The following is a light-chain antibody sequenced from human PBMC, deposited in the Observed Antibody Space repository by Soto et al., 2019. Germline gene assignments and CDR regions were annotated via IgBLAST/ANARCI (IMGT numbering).Light chain of an antibody. Sequence: AIRMTQSPSSLSASTGDRVTITCRASQGISSYLAWYQQKPGKAPKLLIYAASTLQSGVPSRFSGSGSGTDFTLTISCLQSEDFATYYCQQYYSYPRNFGPGTKVDIK. CDR2: AAS. CDR3: QQYYSYPRN. V-gene: IGKV1-8*01. J-gene: IGKJ3*01. CDR1: QGISSY.